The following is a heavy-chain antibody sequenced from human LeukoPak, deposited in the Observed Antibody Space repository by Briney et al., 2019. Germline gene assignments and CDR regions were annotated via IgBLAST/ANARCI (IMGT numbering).Heavy chain of an antibody. CDR1: GFTFSSYA. CDR2: ISYDGSSK. CDR3: AREGAYGPDEINWFDP. D-gene: IGHD4-17*01. J-gene: IGHJ5*02. Sequence: PGRSLRLSCAASGFTFSSYALHWVRQAPGKGLEWVAVISYDGSSKYYADSVKGRFTISRDNSKNTLYLQMNSQRVEDTAVYYCAREGAYGPDEINWFDPWGQGTLVTVSS. V-gene: IGHV3-30*04.